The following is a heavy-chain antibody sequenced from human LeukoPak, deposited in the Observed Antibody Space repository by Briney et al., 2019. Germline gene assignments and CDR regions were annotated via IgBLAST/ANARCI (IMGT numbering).Heavy chain of an antibody. D-gene: IGHD3-10*01. CDR2: IYHSGST. CDR3: ARLRRYYGSGSYYHNYYYYYYMDV. Sequence: PSETLSLTCTVSGYSISSGYYWGWIRQPPGKGLEWIGSIYHSGSTYYNPSLKSRVTISVDTSKNQFSLKLSSVTAADTAVYYCARLRRYYGSGSYYHNYYYYYYMDVWGKGTTVTISS. CDR1: GYSISSGYY. V-gene: IGHV4-38-2*02. J-gene: IGHJ6*03.